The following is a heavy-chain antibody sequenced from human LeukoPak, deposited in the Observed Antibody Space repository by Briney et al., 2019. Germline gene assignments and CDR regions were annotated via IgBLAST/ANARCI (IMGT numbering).Heavy chain of an antibody. CDR1: GFTFSNYA. D-gene: IGHD3-16*01. J-gene: IGHJ4*02. CDR3: AKGRGGYFDY. Sequence: GGSLRLSCAASGFTFSNYAMNWVRQAPGKGLEWVSGLSDDGFKTYYADSVKGRFTISRDNSKNTLYLQMNSLRAEDTAVYYCAKGRGGYFDYWGQGTLVTVSS. V-gene: IGHV3-23*01. CDR2: LSDDGFKT.